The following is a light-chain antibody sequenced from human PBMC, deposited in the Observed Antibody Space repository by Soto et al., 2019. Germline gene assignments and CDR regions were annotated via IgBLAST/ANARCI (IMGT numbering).Light chain of an antibody. CDR1: QNVFSSFDNKNN. J-gene: IGKJ2*01. CDR3: QQHYTTPYT. Sequence: DIVMTQSPDSLAVSLGERATINCKSSQNVFSSFDNKNNLTWYQHKPGQPPKLLIYLASTREFGVPDRFSGSGSGTDFTLSITSLQAEDVAVYYCQQHYTTPYTFGQGTKLEIK. V-gene: IGKV4-1*01. CDR2: LAS.